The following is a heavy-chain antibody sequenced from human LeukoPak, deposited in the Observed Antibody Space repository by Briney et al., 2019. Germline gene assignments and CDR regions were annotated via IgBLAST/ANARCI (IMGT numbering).Heavy chain of an antibody. Sequence: PGGSLRLSCAASGFTFSDAWMSWIRQPPGKGLEWIGSIYYSGSTYYNPSLKSRVTISVDTSKNQFSLKLSSVTAADTAVYYCARSPVGSYGASDYYYYYMDVWGKGTTVTVSS. CDR2: IYYSGST. J-gene: IGHJ6*03. V-gene: IGHV4-38-2*01. CDR3: ARSPVGSYGASDYYYYYMDV. D-gene: IGHD1-26*01. CDR1: GFTFSDAW.